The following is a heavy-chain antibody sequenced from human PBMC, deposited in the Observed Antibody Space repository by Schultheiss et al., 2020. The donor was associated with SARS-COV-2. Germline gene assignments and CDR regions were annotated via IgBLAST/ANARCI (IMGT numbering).Heavy chain of an antibody. J-gene: IGHJ2*01. V-gene: IGHV4-38-2*01. CDR2: IYHSGST. Sequence: GSLRLSCAASGFTFSTYAMNWVRRAPGKGLEWIGSIYHSGSTYYNPSLKSRVTISVDTSKNQFSLKLSSVTAADTAVYYCARGNVVVTHWYFDLWGRGTLVTVSS. CDR1: GFTFSTYA. CDR3: ARGNVVVTHWYFDL. D-gene: IGHD2-21*02.